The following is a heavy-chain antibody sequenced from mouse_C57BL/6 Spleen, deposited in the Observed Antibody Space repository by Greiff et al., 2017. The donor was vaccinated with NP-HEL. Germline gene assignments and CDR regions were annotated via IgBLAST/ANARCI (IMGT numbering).Heavy chain of an antibody. Sequence: EVKLVESGGGLVKPGGSLKLSCAASGFTFSSYAMSWVRQTPEKRLEWVATISDGGSYTYYPDNVKGRFTISRDNAKNNLYLQMRHLKSEDTAMYYCARALYDYDGDYYAMDYWGQGTSVTVSS. CDR3: ARALYDYDGDYYAMDY. D-gene: IGHD2-4*01. V-gene: IGHV5-4*03. CDR1: GFTFSSYA. J-gene: IGHJ4*01. CDR2: ISDGGSYT.